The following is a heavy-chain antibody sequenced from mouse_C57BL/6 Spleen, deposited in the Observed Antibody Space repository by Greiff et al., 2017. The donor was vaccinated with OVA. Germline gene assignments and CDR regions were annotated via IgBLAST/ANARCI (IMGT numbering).Heavy chain of an antibody. CDR2: IDPETGGT. Sequence: LVESGAELVRPGASVTLSCKASGYTFTDYEMHWVKQTPVHGLEWIGAIDPETGGTAYNQKFKGKAILTADKSSSTAYMELRSLTSEDSAVYYCTRIWPFAYWGQGTLVTVSA. V-gene: IGHV1-15*01. CDR3: TRIWPFAY. J-gene: IGHJ3*01. CDR1: GYTFTDYE.